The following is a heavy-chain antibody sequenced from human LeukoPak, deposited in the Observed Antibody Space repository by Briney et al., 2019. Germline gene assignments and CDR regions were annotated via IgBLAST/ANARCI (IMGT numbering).Heavy chain of an antibody. J-gene: IGHJ4*02. Sequence: SVKVSCKASGGTFSSYAISWVRQAPGQGLEWMGGIIPIFGTANYAQKFQGRVTITTDESTSTAYMELSSLRSEDTAVYYCASARAGYSGYDPLDYWGQGTLVTVSS. CDR1: GGTFSSYA. V-gene: IGHV1-69*05. D-gene: IGHD5-12*01. CDR3: ASARAGYSGYDPLDY. CDR2: IIPIFGTA.